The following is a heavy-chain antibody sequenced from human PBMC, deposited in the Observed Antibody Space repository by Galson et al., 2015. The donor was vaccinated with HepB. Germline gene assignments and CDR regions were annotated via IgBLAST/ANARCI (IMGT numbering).Heavy chain of an antibody. V-gene: IGHV5-51*03. D-gene: IGHD6-13*01. CDR3: ARDREQQLGYYYYYMDV. J-gene: IGHJ6*03. CDR2: IYPGDSDT. Sequence: QSGAEVKKPGESLKISCKGSGSSLTSYWIGWVRQMPGKGLEWMGIIYPGDSDTRYSPSFQGQVTISADKSISTAYLQWSSLKASDTAVYYCARDREQQLGYYYYYMDVWGKGTTVTVSS. CDR1: GSSLTSYW.